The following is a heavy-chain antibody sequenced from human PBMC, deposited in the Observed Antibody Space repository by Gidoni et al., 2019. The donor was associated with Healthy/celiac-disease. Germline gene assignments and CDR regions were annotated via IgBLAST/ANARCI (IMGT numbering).Heavy chain of an antibody. D-gene: IGHD3-10*01. CDR2: IYYSGST. CDR1: GGSLSSSSYY. CDR3: ASPVLLWFGDKGMDV. Sequence: QPQLQESRPGLVTPSETLSLTCTVSGGSLSSSSYYWGWIRQPPGTGLELIGSIYYSGSTYYNPSLKSRVTISVDTPKNQFSLKLSSVTAADTAVYYCASPVLLWFGDKGMDVWGQGTTVTVSS. V-gene: IGHV4-39*01. J-gene: IGHJ6*02.